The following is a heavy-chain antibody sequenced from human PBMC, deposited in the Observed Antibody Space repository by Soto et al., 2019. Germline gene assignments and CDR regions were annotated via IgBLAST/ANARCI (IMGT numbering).Heavy chain of an antibody. CDR2: IYHSGST. CDR1: GGSISSSNW. CDR3: ARDLDYYDSSGLDY. Sequence: SETLSLTCAVSGGSISSSNWWSWVRQPPGKGLEWIGEIYHSGSTNYNPSLKSRVTISVDKSKNQFSLKLSSVTAADTAVYYCARDLDYYDSSGLDYWGQGTLVTVSS. D-gene: IGHD3-22*01. V-gene: IGHV4-4*02. J-gene: IGHJ4*02.